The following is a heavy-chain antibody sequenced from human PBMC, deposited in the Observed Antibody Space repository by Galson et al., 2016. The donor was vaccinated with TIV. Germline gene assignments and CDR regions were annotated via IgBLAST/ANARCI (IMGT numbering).Heavy chain of an antibody. CDR2: ISSSGGHT. J-gene: IGHJ4*01. CDR1: GFTFANYA. D-gene: IGHD2-2*01. V-gene: IGHV3-23*01. CDR3: AARDIAVIPAAIVFDY. Sequence: SLRLSCAASGFTFANYAISWVRQAPGKGLEWVSTISSSGGHTYYADSVKGRFTISRDNSKKALYVQINNLSAEDTAVYYCAARDIAVIPAAIVFDYWGQGTLVTVSS.